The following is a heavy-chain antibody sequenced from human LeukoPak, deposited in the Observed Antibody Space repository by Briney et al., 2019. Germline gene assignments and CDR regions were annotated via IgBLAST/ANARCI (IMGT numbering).Heavy chain of an antibody. Sequence: GGSLRLSCAASGFTFSSYAMSWVRQAPGRGLEWVSAISGSGGNTYYADSVKGRFTISRDNSKNTLYLQMNSLRAEDTAVYYCAKGLSTYSSSSPDYWGQGTLVTVSS. CDR2: ISGSGGNT. D-gene: IGHD6-6*01. V-gene: IGHV3-23*01. CDR1: GFTFSSYA. J-gene: IGHJ4*02. CDR3: AKGLSTYSSSSPDY.